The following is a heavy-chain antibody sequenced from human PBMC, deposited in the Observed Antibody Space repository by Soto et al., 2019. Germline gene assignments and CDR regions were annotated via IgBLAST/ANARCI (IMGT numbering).Heavy chain of an antibody. CDR1: GYTFTSYD. J-gene: IGHJ5*02. D-gene: IGHD3-3*01. Sequence: ASVKVSCKASGYTFTSYDINWVRQATGQGLEWMGWMNPNSGNTGYAQKFQGRVTMTRNTSISTAYMELSSLRSEDTAVYYCARVGRDDFWSGNWFDPWGQGTLVTVSS. CDR2: MNPNSGNT. V-gene: IGHV1-8*01. CDR3: ARVGRDDFWSGNWFDP.